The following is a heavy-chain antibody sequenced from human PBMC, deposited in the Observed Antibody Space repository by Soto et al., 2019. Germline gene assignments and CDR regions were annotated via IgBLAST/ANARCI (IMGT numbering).Heavy chain of an antibody. CDR1: GYTFTSYA. V-gene: IGHV1-3*01. J-gene: IGHJ4*02. D-gene: IGHD6-19*01. Sequence: GASVKVSCKASGYTFTSYAMHWVRQAPGQRLEWMGWINAGNGNTKYSQKFQGRVTITRDTSASTAYMELSSLRSEDTAVYYCARERWLGIAVAAPIFDYWGQGTLVTVSS. CDR3: ARERWLGIAVAAPIFDY. CDR2: INAGNGNT.